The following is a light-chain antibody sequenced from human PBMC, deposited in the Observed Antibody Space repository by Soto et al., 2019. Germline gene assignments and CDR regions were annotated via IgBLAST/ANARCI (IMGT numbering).Light chain of an antibody. J-gene: IGLJ1*01. CDR2: GNI. CDR3: QSYASTLTARYV. CDR1: SSNIGAGYD. V-gene: IGLV1-40*01. Sequence: QSALTQPPSVSGAPGQRVTISCTGSSSNIGAGYDVHWYQQRPGITPKLLIFGNINRPSGFPDRFSGSKSGTSASLATTGLQAEDEGAYYCQSYASTLTARYVRGPASKANVL.